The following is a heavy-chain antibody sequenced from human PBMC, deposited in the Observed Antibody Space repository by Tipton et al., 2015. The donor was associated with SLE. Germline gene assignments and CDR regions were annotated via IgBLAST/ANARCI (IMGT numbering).Heavy chain of an antibody. D-gene: IGHD1/OR15-1a*01. J-gene: IGHJ4*02. CDR1: GFIYSGYA. CDR3: AKFEKTTDFYLDS. CDR2: IRADGSNK. Sequence: SLRLSCAASGFIYSGYAMHWVRQAPGKGLEWVAFIRADGSNKDYADSVKGRFTISRDNSKNTPYLQMNRLRVEDTATYYCAKFEKTTDFYLDSWGQGTLVSVSS. V-gene: IGHV3-30*02.